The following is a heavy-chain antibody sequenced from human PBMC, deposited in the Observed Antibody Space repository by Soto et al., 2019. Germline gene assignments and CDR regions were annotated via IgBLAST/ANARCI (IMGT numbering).Heavy chain of an antibody. CDR3: ARVEQYSRSWSHFDY. Sequence: QVQLVQSGAEVKKPGASVKVSCKASGYTFTGYSMHWVRQAPGQGLEWMGWINPNSGGTNYAQKFQSWVTMTRDTCISTAYMGVTTRQSDDSAGYYCARVEQYSRSWSHFDYWVQGSLVTVSS. CDR2: INPNSGGT. V-gene: IGHV1-2*04. CDR1: GYTFTGYS. D-gene: IGHD6-13*01. J-gene: IGHJ4*02.